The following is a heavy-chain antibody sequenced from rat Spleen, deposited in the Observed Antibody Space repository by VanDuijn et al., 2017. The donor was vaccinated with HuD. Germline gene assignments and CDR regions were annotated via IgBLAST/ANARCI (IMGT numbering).Heavy chain of an antibody. CDR1: GFTFDDYG. CDR2: ISWGGSST. CDR3: AGSLTGRGFSY. V-gene: IGHV5-7*01. D-gene: IGHD5-1*01. J-gene: IGHJ3*01. Sequence: EVKLVESGGGLVQPGRSLKLSCAASGFTFDDYGMAWVRQAPKNGLEWVASISWGGSSTYYLDNVKGRFTISRDNAKNALYLQMNSLRSEDTATYFCAGSLTGRGFSYWGRGTLVTVSS.